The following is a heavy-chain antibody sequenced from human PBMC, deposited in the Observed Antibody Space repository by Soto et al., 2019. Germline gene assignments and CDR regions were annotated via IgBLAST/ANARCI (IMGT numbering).Heavy chain of an antibody. Sequence: SETLSLTCTVSGGSISSGDYYWSWIRQPPGKGLEWIGYIYYSGSTYYNPSLKSRVTISVDTSKNQFSLKLSSVTAADTAVYYCASDTASNYFDYWGQGTLVTVSS. J-gene: IGHJ4*02. CDR1: GGSISSGDYY. CDR2: IYYSGST. CDR3: ASDTASNYFDY. D-gene: IGHD5-18*01. V-gene: IGHV4-30-4*01.